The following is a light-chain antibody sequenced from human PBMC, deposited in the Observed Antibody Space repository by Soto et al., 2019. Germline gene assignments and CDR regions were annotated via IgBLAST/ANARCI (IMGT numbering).Light chain of an antibody. CDR3: QQCNNWPWT. CDR2: GAS. J-gene: IGKJ1*01. Sequence: EVVMTQSPAILSVSPGERATLSCRAGQSVSSNLAWYQQKSGQAPRLLIYGASTRATGIPARFSGSGSGTEFTLTISSLQSEDFGVYYCQQCNNWPWTFGQGTKVEIK. CDR1: QSVSSN. V-gene: IGKV3-15*01.